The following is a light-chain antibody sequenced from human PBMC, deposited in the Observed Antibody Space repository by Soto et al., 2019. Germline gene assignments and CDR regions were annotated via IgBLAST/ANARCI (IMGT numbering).Light chain of an antibody. Sequence: DIQMTQSPSTLSASVGARVTITCRASQSVNTWLAWYQQKPGKAPVLLIYDASSLKSGVPSRFSGSGSGTEFTLTITSLRPDDFAIYCCQHYHGYPFTFGPGTRWIS. CDR2: DAS. CDR1: QSVNTW. J-gene: IGKJ3*01. V-gene: IGKV1-5*01. CDR3: QHYHGYPFT.